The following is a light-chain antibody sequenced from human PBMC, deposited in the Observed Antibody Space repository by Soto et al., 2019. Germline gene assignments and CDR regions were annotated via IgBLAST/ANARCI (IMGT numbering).Light chain of an antibody. J-gene: IGLJ2*01. CDR2: LNSDGSH. CDR3: QTWVTGIQA. V-gene: IGLV4-69*01. Sequence: QLVLTQSPSASASLGASVKLTCTLSSGHSSYAIAWHQQRPEKGPRYLMKLNSDGSHSKGDGIPDRFSGSSSGAERYLTISSLQSEDEAVYYCQTWVTGIQAFGGGTKLTVL. CDR1: SGHSSYA.